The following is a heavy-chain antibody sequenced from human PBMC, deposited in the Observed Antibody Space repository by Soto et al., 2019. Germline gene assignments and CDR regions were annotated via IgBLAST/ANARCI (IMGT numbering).Heavy chain of an antibody. CDR1: GFTFSSYI. D-gene: IGHD3-3*01. CDR2: ISSSSSTI. Sequence: PGGSLRLSCAASGFTFSSYIMNWVRQAPGKGLEWVSYISSSSSTIYYADSVKGRFTISRDNAKDSLYLQMNSLRAEDTAVYYCAREQTIFGVVISPYDYWGQGTLVTVSS. V-gene: IGHV3-48*01. J-gene: IGHJ4*02. CDR3: AREQTIFGVVISPYDY.